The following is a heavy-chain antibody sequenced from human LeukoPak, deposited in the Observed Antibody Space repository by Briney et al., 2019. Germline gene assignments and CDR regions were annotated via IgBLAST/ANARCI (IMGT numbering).Heavy chain of an antibody. CDR2: ISGSGSNT. J-gene: IGHJ3*02. Sequence: GGSLRLSCAASGFTFSNYVMSWVRQAPGKGLEWVSGISGSGSNTYYADSVRGRFTISRDNSKNTLSLQMNSLRAEDTAVYFCANTLSYSSTDAFDIWGQGTMVTVSS. CDR3: ANTLSYSSTDAFDI. D-gene: IGHD6-13*01. V-gene: IGHV3-23*01. CDR1: GFTFSNYV.